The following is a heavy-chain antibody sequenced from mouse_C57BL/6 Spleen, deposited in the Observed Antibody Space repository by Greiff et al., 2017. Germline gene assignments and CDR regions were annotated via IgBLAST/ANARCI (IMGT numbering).Heavy chain of an antibody. J-gene: IGHJ1*03. V-gene: IGHV5-6*01. CDR3: ARVITTVVVHWYFDV. Sequence: DVQLVESGGDLVKPGGSLKLSCAASGFTFSSYGMSWVRQTPDKRLEWVATISSGGSYTYYPDSVKGRFTISRDNAKNTLYLQMSSLKSEDTAMYYCARVITTVVVHWYFDVWGTGTTVTVSS. CDR2: ISSGGSYT. CDR1: GFTFSSYG. D-gene: IGHD1-1*01.